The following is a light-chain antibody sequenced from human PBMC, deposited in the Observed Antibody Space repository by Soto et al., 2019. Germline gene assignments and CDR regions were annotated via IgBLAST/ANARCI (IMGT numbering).Light chain of an antibody. CDR2: DVS. V-gene: IGLV2-11*01. CDR3: CSHADTNTFV. Sequence: QSALTQPRSVSGSPGQSVTISCTGTSSDVGDYNHVSWYQQHPGNAPKVIIYDVSKRPSGVPDRFSGSKSGNTASLTISGLQAEDEADYYCCSHADTNTFVFGSGTKVTVL. J-gene: IGLJ1*01. CDR1: SSDVGDYNH.